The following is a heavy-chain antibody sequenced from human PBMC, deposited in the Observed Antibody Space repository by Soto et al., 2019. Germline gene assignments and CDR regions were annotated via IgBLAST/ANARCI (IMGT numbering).Heavy chain of an antibody. CDR1: GFTFSTHG. V-gene: IGHV3-30*03. D-gene: IGHD3-10*01. CDR2: IPSDEDNT. CDR3: ARDLVVPPYGAGSYYALDY. Sequence: QVQLVESGGGVVQPGRSLRLSCAASGFTFSTHGFHWVRQAPGKGLEWVAVIPSDEDNTHYADSVTGRFTISRDKSKNTVYLQMSSLRAEDTAVYFCARDLVVPPYGAGSYYALDYWGPGTLVTVSS. J-gene: IGHJ4*02.